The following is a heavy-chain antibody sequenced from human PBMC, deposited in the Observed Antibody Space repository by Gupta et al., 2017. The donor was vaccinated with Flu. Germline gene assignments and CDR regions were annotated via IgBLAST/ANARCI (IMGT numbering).Heavy chain of an antibody. CDR2: IKQDESET. D-gene: IGHD2-2*01. CDR3: AIHQRSGFFDP. Sequence: FRFNNYWMSWVRQAPGKGLEWVANIKQDESETYYMDSVKGRFTISRDNAKNSLYLPMNSLRAEDAAVYYCAIHQRSGFFDPWGQGTRGTVAS. V-gene: IGHV3-7*01. J-gene: IGHJ5*02. CDR1: FRFNNYW.